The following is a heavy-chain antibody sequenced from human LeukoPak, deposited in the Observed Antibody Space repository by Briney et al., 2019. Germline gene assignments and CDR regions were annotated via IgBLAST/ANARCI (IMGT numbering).Heavy chain of an antibody. D-gene: IGHD5-18*01. J-gene: IGHJ4*02. Sequence: SEALSLTCTVSGDSINSYYWSWIRQPPGKGLEWIGYIYYSGSTKYNPSIKSRVTISVDTSKNQFSLKLSSVTAADTAVYYCARSLRGYRFATDYWGQGTLVTVSS. CDR1: GDSINSYY. V-gene: IGHV4-59*08. CDR2: IYYSGST. CDR3: ARSLRGYRFATDY.